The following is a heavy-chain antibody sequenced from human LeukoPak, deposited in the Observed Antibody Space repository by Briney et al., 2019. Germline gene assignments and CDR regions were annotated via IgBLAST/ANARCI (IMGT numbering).Heavy chain of an antibody. CDR2: IYYSGST. CDR3: ARHEGITMVRSDAFDI. V-gene: IGHV4-39*01. CDR1: GGSISSSSYY. J-gene: IGHJ3*02. Sequence: SETLSLTCTVSGGSISSSSYYWGWIRQPPGKGLEWIGSIYYSGSTYYNPSLRSRVTISVDTSKNQFSLKLSSVTAADTAVYYCARHEGITMVRSDAFDIWGQGTMVTVSS. D-gene: IGHD3-10*01.